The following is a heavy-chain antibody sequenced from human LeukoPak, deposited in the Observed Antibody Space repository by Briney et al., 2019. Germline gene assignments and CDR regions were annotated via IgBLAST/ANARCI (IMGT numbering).Heavy chain of an antibody. Sequence: PSETLSLTCTVSGGSVSSYYWSWIRQPPRKGLEWIGSIHYSGSTTYNPSLKSPVSISVDTSKNQFSLKLSSVTAADTAVYYCARRLGSSSTGFDYWGQGTLVTVSS. CDR1: GGSVSSYY. D-gene: IGHD2-2*01. V-gene: IGHV4-59*08. CDR2: IHYSGST. CDR3: ARRLGSSSTGFDY. J-gene: IGHJ4*02.